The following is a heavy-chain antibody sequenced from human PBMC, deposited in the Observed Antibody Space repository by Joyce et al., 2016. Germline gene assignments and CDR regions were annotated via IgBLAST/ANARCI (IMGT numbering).Heavy chain of an antibody. D-gene: IGHD4-11*01. V-gene: IGHV3-23*01. CDR3: AKDRPYSTYYYFYYMDV. J-gene: IGHJ6*03. CDR1: GFTFNNYG. Sequence: EVQLLESGGGLVQPGGSLTLSCAASGFTFNNYGLTWVRQAPGKGLEWLSSISDIGGSTYYADSVRDRFTISRDNSKNTLFLQMTSLTAEDTAVYYCAKDRPYSTYYYFYYMDVWGKGTTVTVSS. CDR2: ISDIGGST.